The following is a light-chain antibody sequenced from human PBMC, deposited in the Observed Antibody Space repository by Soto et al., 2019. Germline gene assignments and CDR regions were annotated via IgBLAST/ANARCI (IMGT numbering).Light chain of an antibody. Sequence: DIQMTQSPSSLSASVGDRVTISCRASQSIGTSINWYQQKPREAPKLLFFAASTVQSGVPSRISGSGSGTDFTLTISSLQPEDFATYYCQQSHSMPWTFGQGTKVGIK. CDR3: QQSHSMPWT. V-gene: IGKV1-39*01. CDR2: AAS. J-gene: IGKJ1*01. CDR1: QSIGTS.